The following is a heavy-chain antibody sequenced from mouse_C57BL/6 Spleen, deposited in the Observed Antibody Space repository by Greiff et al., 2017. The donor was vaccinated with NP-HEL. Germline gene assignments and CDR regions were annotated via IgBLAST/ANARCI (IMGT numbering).Heavy chain of an antibody. CDR2: INPNNGGT. CDR1: GYTFTDYY. CDR3: ARSYYGSSYVY. J-gene: IGHJ2*01. D-gene: IGHD1-1*01. Sequence: VQLQQSGPELVKPGASVKISCKASGYTFTDYYMNWVKQSHGKSLEWIGDINPNNGGTSYNQKFKGKATLTVDKSSSTAYMELRSLTSEDSAVYYCARSYYGSSYVYWGQGTTLTVSS. V-gene: IGHV1-26*01.